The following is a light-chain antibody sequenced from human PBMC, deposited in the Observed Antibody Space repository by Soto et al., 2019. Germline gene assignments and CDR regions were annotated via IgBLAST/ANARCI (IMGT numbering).Light chain of an antibody. CDR2: DAS. V-gene: IGKV1-33*01. J-gene: IGKJ4*01. CDR1: QSIRSW. Sequence: DIQMTQSPSTLPASVGDRVTVTCRASQSIRSWLAWYQEKPGKAPKLLIYDASNLKTGVPSRFSGSGSGTDFTFTISSLQPEDIATYYCQQYDNLSTFGGGTKVDIK. CDR3: QQYDNLST.